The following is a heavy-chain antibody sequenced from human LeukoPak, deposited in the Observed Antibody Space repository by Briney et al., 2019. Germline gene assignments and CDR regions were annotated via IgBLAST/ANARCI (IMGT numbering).Heavy chain of an antibody. Sequence: ASVKVSCKASGYTFTGYAMHWVRQAPGQRLEWMGWINAGNGNTKYSQKFQGRVTITRDTSASTAYMELSSLRSEDTAVYYCARDSSSGWYFWFDPWGQGTLVTVSS. J-gene: IGHJ5*02. V-gene: IGHV1-3*01. D-gene: IGHD6-19*01. CDR1: GYTFTGYA. CDR3: ARDSSSGWYFWFDP. CDR2: INAGNGNT.